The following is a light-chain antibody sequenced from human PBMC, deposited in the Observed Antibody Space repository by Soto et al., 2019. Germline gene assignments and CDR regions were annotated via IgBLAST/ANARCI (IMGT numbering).Light chain of an antibody. Sequence: DIVMTQSPDSLAVSLGERATINCKSSQSVLYSSNNKNYLAWYQQKPGQPPKLLIYWASTRESGVPDRFSGSGSGTDFTRTISSLQAEDVAVYYCQQYYSTSETFGQGTKVEIK. CDR1: QSVLYSSNNKNY. V-gene: IGKV4-1*01. CDR3: QQYYSTSET. CDR2: WAS. J-gene: IGKJ1*01.